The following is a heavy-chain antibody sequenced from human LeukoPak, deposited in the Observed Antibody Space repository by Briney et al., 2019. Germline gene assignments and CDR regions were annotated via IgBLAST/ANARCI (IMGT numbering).Heavy chain of an antibody. J-gene: IGHJ4*02. CDR2: IKFDGSEK. D-gene: IGHD3-16*01. Sequence: GGSLRLSCAASGFTFTNHWMNWVPQAPGEVVWWVASIKFDGSEKYCVASVTGRFNISRDNAKNSLYLQMNSLRVEDTAVYYCAREYDWGQGTLVTVSS. V-gene: IGHV3-7*04. CDR1: GFTFTNHW. CDR3: AREYD.